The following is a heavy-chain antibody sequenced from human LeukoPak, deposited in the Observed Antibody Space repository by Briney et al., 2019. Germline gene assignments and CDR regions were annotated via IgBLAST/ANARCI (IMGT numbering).Heavy chain of an antibody. CDR1: GFTFSSSA. Sequence: GGSLRLSCAASGFTFSSSAMSWVRQAPGKGLEWVSAISNNGGYTYYADSVQGRFTISRDDSKSTLCLQMNSLRAEDTAVYYCAKQLGYCSDGSCYFPYWGQGTLVIVSS. V-gene: IGHV3-23*01. D-gene: IGHD2-15*01. CDR2: ISNNGGYT. J-gene: IGHJ4*02. CDR3: AKQLGYCSDGSCYFPY.